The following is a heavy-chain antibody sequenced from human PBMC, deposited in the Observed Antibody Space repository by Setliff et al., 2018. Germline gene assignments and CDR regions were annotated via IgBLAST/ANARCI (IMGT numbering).Heavy chain of an antibody. D-gene: IGHD3-16*02. J-gene: IGHJ3*01. CDR3: AKQGYSDSLYAFDV. Sequence: ASVKVSCKTSGYTFTAYYIYWVRQAPGHGLELMGRIHPNTGSTNYLQDFQGRVTITRDTSIYTVYMELTGLTSGDTAVYYCAKQGYSDSLYAFDVWGQVTVVPVSS. V-gene: IGHV1-2*06. CDR2: IHPNTGST. CDR1: GYTFTAYY.